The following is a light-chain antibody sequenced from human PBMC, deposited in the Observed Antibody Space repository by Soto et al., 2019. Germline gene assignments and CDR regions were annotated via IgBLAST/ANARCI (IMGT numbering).Light chain of an antibody. CDR3: GTWDNSLSGGV. J-gene: IGLJ2*01. Sequence: QSVLTQPPSVSAAPGQKVTISCSGSSSNIGNNYVPWFQQLPGTAPKLLIYDNNMRPSGIPDRFSGSKSGTSATLGITGLQTGDEADYYCGTWDNSLSGGVFGGGTKLTVL. V-gene: IGLV1-51*01. CDR2: DNN. CDR1: SSNIGNNY.